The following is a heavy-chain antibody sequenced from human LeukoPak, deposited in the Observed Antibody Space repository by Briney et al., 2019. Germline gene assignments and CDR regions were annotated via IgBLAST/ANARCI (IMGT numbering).Heavy chain of an antibody. CDR1: GLTFSNAW. Sequence: NPGGSLRLSCAASGLTFSNAWMSWVRQAPGKGLEWVGRIKSKTDGGTTDYAAPVKGRFTISRDDSKNTLYLQMNSLKTEDTAVYYCTTDSAVGATLKNYYYYGMDVWGQGTTVTVSS. CDR3: TTDSAVGATLKNYYYYGMDV. J-gene: IGHJ6*02. CDR2: IKSKTDGGTT. D-gene: IGHD1-26*01. V-gene: IGHV3-15*01.